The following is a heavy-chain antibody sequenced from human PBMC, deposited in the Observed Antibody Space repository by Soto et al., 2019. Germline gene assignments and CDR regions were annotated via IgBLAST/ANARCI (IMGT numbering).Heavy chain of an antibody. J-gene: IGHJ6*03. V-gene: IGHV3-74*01. D-gene: IGHD3-10*01. CDR3: ARGWFGPDV. Sequence: EVQLVESGGGLVQPGGSLRLSCAASEFTFSGRSVHWVRQAPGKGLVWVSGIDKVGTDSTYADSVKGRFTSSRDNAKNTLYRQINSLRVEDKALYYCARGWFGPDVWGKGNTVTVSS. CDR1: EFTFSGRS. CDR2: IDKVGTDS.